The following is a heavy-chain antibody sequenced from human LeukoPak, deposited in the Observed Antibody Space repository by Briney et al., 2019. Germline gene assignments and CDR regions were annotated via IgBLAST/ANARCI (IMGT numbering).Heavy chain of an antibody. CDR3: ARDTSGSGNRVI. CDR2: ISSSSSYI. V-gene: IGHV3-21*01. Sequence: PGGSLRLSCAASGFTFSSYSMNWVRQAPGKGLEWVSSISSSSSYIYYADSVKGRFTISRDNAKNSLYLQMNSLRAEDTAVYYCARDTSGSGNRVIWGQGTMVTVSS. CDR1: GFTFSSYS. D-gene: IGHD3-10*01. J-gene: IGHJ3*02.